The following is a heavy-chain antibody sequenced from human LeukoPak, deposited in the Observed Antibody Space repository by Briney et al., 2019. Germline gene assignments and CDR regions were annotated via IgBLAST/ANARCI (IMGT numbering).Heavy chain of an antibody. CDR3: ARDFSGEFDY. V-gene: IGHV3-7*01. J-gene: IGHJ4*02. Sequence: PGGSLRLSCAASGFTFSSYAMNWVRQAPGRGLEWVANINQDGTENYYLDSVKGRFTISRDNARSSLYLQMSSLRAEDAAVYYCARDFSGEFDYWGQGTRVTVSS. D-gene: IGHD3-10*01. CDR2: INQDGTEN. CDR1: GFTFSSYA.